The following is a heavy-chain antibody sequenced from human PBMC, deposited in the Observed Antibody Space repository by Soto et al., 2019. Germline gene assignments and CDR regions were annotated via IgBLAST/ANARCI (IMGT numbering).Heavy chain of an antibody. Sequence: QVQLVESGGGVVQPGRSLRLSCAASGFTFSSYGMHWVRQAPGKGLEWVAVISYDGSNKYYADSGKSRFIISGDNSKDTLYMQMNSLRAEDTAEYCCEKGNWGIDYWGQGTLVTLSS. CDR1: GFTFSSYG. D-gene: IGHD7-27*01. J-gene: IGHJ4*02. CDR3: EKGNWGIDY. CDR2: ISYDGSNK. V-gene: IGHV3-30*18.